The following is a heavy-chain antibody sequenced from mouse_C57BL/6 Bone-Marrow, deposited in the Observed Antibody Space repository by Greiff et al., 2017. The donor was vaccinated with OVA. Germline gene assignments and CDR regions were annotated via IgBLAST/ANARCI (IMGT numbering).Heavy chain of an antibody. CDR1: GFTFSRYA. CDR3: ARERGGTWYFDY. Sequence: GQRVESGGGLVKPGGSLKLSCAASGFTFSRYAMSWVRQTPEKRLEWVATISDGGSYTYYPDNVKGRFTISRDNAKNNLYLQMSHLKSQDTAMYYCARERGGTWYFDYWGQGTTLTVSS. V-gene: IGHV5-4*01. D-gene: IGHD4-1*01. CDR2: ISDGGSYT. J-gene: IGHJ2*01.